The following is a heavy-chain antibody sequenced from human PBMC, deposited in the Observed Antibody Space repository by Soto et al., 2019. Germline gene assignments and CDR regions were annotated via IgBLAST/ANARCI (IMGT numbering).Heavy chain of an antibody. CDR2: IIGGGTDT. CDR3: EKGSRGRCTGVTCYPFDY. Sequence: EVQLLDSGGHLVQPGGSLRLSCAASGFTFSSYAMNWVRQAPGKRLEWVSSIIGGGTDTYYADSVKGRFTISRDNSRNTLYLQMSSLRAEDTAVYYCEKGSRGRCTGVTCYPFDYWGQGTLVIVSS. J-gene: IGHJ4*02. V-gene: IGHV3-23*01. D-gene: IGHD2-8*02. CDR1: GFTFSSYA.